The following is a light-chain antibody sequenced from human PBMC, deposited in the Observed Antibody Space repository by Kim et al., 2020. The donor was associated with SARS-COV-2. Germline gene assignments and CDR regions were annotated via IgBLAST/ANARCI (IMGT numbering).Light chain of an antibody. CDR1: KLGDRY. CDR3: QAWDSITVA. Sequence: VSPGQTATINCSGDKLGDRYASWYQQKPGQSPVLVIYEDNKRPSGIPERFSGSNSGNTATLTIRGTQNVDEVDYYCQAWDSITVAFGGGTQLTVL. CDR2: EDN. J-gene: IGLJ2*01. V-gene: IGLV3-1*01.